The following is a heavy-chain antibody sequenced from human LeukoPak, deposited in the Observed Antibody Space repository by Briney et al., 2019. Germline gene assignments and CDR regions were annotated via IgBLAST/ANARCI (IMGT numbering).Heavy chain of an antibody. J-gene: IGHJ4*02. CDR1: GGSLSSYY. CDR3: ARTKGPAFDLPAATIFDY. V-gene: IGHV4-59*01. CDR2: IYYSGST. Sequence: SETLSLTCTVSGGSLSSYYWSWIRQPPGKGLEWIGYIYYSGSTNYNPSLKSRVSISVDTSKNQFSLKLSSVTAADTAVYYCARTKGPAFDLPAATIFDYWGQGTLVTVSS. D-gene: IGHD2-2*01.